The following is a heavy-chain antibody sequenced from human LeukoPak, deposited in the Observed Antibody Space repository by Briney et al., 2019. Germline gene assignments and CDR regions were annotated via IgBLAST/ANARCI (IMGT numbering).Heavy chain of an antibody. D-gene: IGHD6-19*01. CDR3: ARGFLAVTDRGVLRPGWSDP. J-gene: IGHJ5*02. CDR1: GYTFSTYG. Sequence: RASVKVSCKASGYTFSTYGISWVRQAPGQGLEWMGWISPYNGNTNYAQALQGRVTMTTDTSTTTAYMELRSLRSDDTAVYYCARGFLAVTDRGVLRPGWSDPWGQGTLVTVSS. CDR2: ISPYNGNT. V-gene: IGHV1-18*01.